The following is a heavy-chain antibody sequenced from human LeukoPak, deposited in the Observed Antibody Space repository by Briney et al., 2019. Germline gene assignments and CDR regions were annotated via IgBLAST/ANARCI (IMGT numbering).Heavy chain of an antibody. CDR2: IYYSGST. J-gene: IGHJ4*02. D-gene: IGHD3-10*01. CDR1: GGSISSSSYY. V-gene: IGHV4-39*01. CDR3: ARLSGSGSQFDY. Sequence: SETLSLTCTVSGGSISSSSYYWGWIRQPPGKGLEWIGTIYYSGSTYYNPSLKSRVTISVDTSKNQFSLKLSSVTAADTAVYYCARLSGSGSQFDYWGQGTLVTASS.